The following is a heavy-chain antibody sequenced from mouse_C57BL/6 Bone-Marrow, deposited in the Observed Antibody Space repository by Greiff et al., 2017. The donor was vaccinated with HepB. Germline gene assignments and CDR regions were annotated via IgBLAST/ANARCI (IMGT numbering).Heavy chain of an antibody. V-gene: IGHV1-18*01. J-gene: IGHJ4*01. CDR1: VYTFTDYN. CDR3: ARGSYIMDY. Sequence: EVKLMESGPELVKPGASVKIPCKASVYTFTDYNMDWVKQSHGKSLEWIGDINPNNGGTIYNQKFKGKATLTVDKSSSTAYMELRSLTSEDTAVYYCARGSYIMDYWGQGTSVTVSS. D-gene: IGHD1-3*01. CDR2: INPNNGGT.